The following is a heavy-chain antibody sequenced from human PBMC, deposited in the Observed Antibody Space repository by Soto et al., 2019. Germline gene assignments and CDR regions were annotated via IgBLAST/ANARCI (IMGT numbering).Heavy chain of an antibody. CDR1: GFTFSSYG. CDR3: AKDLRQQLVQDAFDI. D-gene: IGHD6-13*01. CDR2: ISYDGSNK. J-gene: IGHJ3*02. V-gene: IGHV3-30*18. Sequence: GSLRLSCAASGFTFSSYGMHWVRQAPGKGLEWVAVISYDGSNKYYADSVKGRFTISRDNSKNTLYLQMNSLRAEDTAVYYCAKDLRQQLVQDAFDIWGQGTMVTVSS.